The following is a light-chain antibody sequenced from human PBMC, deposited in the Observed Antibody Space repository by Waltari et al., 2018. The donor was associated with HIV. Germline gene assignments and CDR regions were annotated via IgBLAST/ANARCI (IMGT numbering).Light chain of an antibody. J-gene: IGLJ3*02. V-gene: IGLV2-18*02. CDR3: SSYVTGGSLL. CDR2: NAN. Sequence: QSALTQPASVSGSPGQSVTISCIGSDLALGIYDSISWYPHPPNRAPRLVVFNANSRPAGSPFRFAGSKSGNTASLTISGLQADDEGVYYCSSYVTGGSLLFGGGTQVTVL. CDR1: DLALGIYDS.